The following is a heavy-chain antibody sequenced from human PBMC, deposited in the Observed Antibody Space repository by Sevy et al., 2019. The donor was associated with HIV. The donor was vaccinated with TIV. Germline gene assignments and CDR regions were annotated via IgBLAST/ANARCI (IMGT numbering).Heavy chain of an antibody. J-gene: IGHJ5*02. D-gene: IGHD2-15*01. CDR3: ATNSRYFSGITLYWAEGLFDP. CDR1: GNTLTELS. CDR2: FDPKHGER. V-gene: IGHV1-24*01. Sequence: ASVKVSCKVSGNTLTELSMHWVRQSPGKGLEWMGSFDPKHGERIYAQKFQGRISMTEDTSTDTAYMELSSLRSEDTAVYYCATNSRYFSGITLYWAEGLFDPWGQGTLVTVSS.